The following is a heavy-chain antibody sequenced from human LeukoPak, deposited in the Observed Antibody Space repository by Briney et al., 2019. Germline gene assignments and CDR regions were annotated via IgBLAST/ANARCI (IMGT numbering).Heavy chain of an antibody. J-gene: IGHJ4*02. CDR3: AREGGFDRPLDY. Sequence: PSGSLSPTCGVAAGSVINTNRWTSVRQHPGKGLEWIGEVHLDGKTNYNPSLESRLTMSVDVSENQVSLKLTSVTAADTAVYYCAREGGFDRPLDYSGKGTLVTV. V-gene: IGHV4-4*02. D-gene: IGHD3-9*01. CDR2: VHLDGKT. CDR1: AGSVINTNR.